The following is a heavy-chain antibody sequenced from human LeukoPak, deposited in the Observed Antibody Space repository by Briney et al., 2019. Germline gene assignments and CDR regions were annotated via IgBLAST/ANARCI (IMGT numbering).Heavy chain of an antibody. CDR1: GGSISRGYW. J-gene: IGHJ4*02. D-gene: IGHD1-26*01. V-gene: IGHV4-4*02. CDR2: ILHSGST. CDR3: TRNAAYCLDY. Sequence: SQTLSLTCVVSGGSISRGYWWSWVRQPPGKGLEWIGEILHSGSTNYNPSLKSRVTISVDTSKNQFSLKLTSVTAADTAIYYCTRNAAYCLDYWGQGTLVTVSS.